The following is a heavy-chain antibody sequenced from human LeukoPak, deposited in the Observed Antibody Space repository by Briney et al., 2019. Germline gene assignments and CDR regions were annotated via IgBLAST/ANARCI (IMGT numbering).Heavy chain of an antibody. J-gene: IGHJ4*02. Sequence: ASVKVSCKASGYTFTSYDINWVRQATGQGLEWMGWMNPNSGNTGYAQKFQGRVTMTRNTSISTAYMELSSLRSEDTAVYYCARVSYDSIVGATWAFDYWGQGTLVPVSS. D-gene: IGHD1-26*01. CDR1: GYTFTSYD. CDR3: ARVSYDSIVGATWAFDY. V-gene: IGHV1-8*01. CDR2: MNPNSGNT.